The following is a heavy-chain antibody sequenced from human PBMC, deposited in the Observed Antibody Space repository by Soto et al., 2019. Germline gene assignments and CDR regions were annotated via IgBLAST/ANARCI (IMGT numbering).Heavy chain of an antibody. D-gene: IGHD1-1*01. V-gene: IGHV3-15*07. Sequence: EVQLVESGGGLVKPGGSLRLSCAASGFTFSNAWMNWVRQAPGKGLEWVGRIKSKTDGGTTDYAAPVKGRFTISRDDSKNTLYLQMNSLKTEDTAVYYCTTRTTGNLNQNDYWGQGTLVTVSS. CDR3: TTRTTGNLNQNDY. CDR1: GFTFSNAW. CDR2: IKSKTDGGTT. J-gene: IGHJ4*02.